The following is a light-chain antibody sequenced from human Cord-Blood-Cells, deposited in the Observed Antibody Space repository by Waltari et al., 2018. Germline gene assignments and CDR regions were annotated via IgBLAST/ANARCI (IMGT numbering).Light chain of an antibody. CDR2: DVS. J-gene: IGLJ3*02. CDR3: CSYAGSYTWV. V-gene: IGLV2-11*01. CDR1: SSDVGGYNY. Sequence: QSALTQPRSVSGSPGQSVTISCTGTSSDVGGYNYVSWYQQHPGKAPKLMIYDVSKRPSGVLDRLSGSKSGNTASLTISGLQAEDEADYYCCSYAGSYTWVFGGGTKLTV.